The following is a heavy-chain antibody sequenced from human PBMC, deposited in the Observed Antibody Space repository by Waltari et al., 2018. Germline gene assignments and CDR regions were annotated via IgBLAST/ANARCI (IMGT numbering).Heavy chain of an antibody. CDR3: AKDGFLEYLYSVFDS. J-gene: IGHJ4*02. D-gene: IGHD3-3*01. CDR2: ISYDGSKK. CDR1: GFTFRWFG. Sequence: QVQLVESGGGVVQPGGSLGLSRSPSGFTFRWFGLAWVRQAPGKVLESVAVISYDGSKKYYADSVKGRFTISRDNSNDTLYLQMNTLRPEDTAVYYCAKDGFLEYLYSVFDSWGQGTLVSVSS. V-gene: IGHV3-30*18.